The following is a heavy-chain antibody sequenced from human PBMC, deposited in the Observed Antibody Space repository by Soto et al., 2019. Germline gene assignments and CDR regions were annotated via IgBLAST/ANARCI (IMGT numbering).Heavy chain of an antibody. CDR1: GYTFTSYA. V-gene: IGHV1-3*01. D-gene: IGHD6-13*01. J-gene: IGHJ6*02. Sequence: QVPLVQSGAEVKKPGASVKVSCKASGYTFTSYAMHWVRQAPGQRLEWMGWINAGNGNTKYSQKFQGRVTITRDTSASTAYMELSSLRSEDTAVYYCARDAVIAAAGTYYYGMDVWGQGTTVTVSS. CDR3: ARDAVIAAAGTYYYGMDV. CDR2: INAGNGNT.